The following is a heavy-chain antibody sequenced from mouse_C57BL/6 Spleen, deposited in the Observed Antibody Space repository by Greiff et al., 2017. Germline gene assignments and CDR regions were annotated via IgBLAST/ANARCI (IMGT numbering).Heavy chain of an antibody. D-gene: IGHD4-1*01. V-gene: IGHV1-19*01. CDR3: ARGSGAHWYFDV. J-gene: IGHJ1*03. Sequence: VPLQQSGPVLVKPGASVKMSCKASGYTFTDYYMNWVKQSHGKSLEWIGVINPYNGGTSYNQKFKGKATLTVDQSSSTAYMELNSLTSEDSAVYYCARGSGAHWYFDVWGTGTTVTVSS. CDR2: INPYNGGT. CDR1: GYTFTDYY.